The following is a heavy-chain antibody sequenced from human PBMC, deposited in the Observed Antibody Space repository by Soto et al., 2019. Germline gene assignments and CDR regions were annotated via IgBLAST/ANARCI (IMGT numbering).Heavy chain of an antibody. CDR3: ASTKQKHTRLLAFDI. Sequence: GASVKVSCKASGYTFTSYYTHWVRQAPGQGLEWMGIINPSGGSTSYAQKFQGRVTMTRDTSTSTVYMELSSLRSEDTAVYYCASTKQKHTRLLAFDIWGQGTMVTVSS. CDR1: GYTFTSYY. J-gene: IGHJ3*02. CDR2: INPSGGST. V-gene: IGHV1-46*03. D-gene: IGHD6-13*01.